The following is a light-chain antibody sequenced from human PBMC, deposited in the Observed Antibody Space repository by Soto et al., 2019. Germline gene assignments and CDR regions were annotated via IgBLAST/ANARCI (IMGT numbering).Light chain of an antibody. J-gene: IGLJ1*01. CDR3: QSYDSSLSALYV. V-gene: IGLV2-14*01. CDR2: EVS. Sequence: QSALTQPASVSGSPGQSITISCTGTSSDVGGYNYVSWYQQHPGKAPKLMIYEVSKRPSGVSNRFSGSKSGNTASLTISGLQAEDEADYYCQSYDSSLSALYVFGTGTKVTVL. CDR1: SSDVGGYNY.